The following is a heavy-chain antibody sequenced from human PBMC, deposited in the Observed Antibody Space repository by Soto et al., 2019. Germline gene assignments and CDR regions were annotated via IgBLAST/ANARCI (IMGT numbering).Heavy chain of an antibody. J-gene: IGHJ6*02. V-gene: IGHV1-2*04. CDR2: INPKSGGT. CDR3: ARGHSTDCSNGVCSFFYNHEMDV. D-gene: IGHD2-8*01. CDR1: GYSFTDYH. Sequence: ASVKVSCKASGYSFTDYHIHWVRQAPGQGLEWLRRINPKSGGTSTAQKFQGWVTMTRDRSISTVYMELTRLRSEDTAVYFCARGHSTDCSNGVCSFFYNHEMDVWGQGTTVTVSS.